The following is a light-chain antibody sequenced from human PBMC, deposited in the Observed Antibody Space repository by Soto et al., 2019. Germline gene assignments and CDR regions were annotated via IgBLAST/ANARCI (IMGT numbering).Light chain of an antibody. J-gene: IGKJ4*01. V-gene: IGKV1-27*01. CDR2: AAS. CDR1: QDISNY. CDR3: QEYDSAPLT. Sequence: DIQMTQSPSSLSASVGDRVTITCRASQDISNYLAWYQQKPGKVPKLLISAASTLQSGVPSRFSGGGSGADFTLSISSLQPEDVATYYCQEYDSAPLTFGGGTKVEIK.